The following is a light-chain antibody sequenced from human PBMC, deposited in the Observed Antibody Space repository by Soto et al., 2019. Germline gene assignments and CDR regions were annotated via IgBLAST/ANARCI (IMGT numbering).Light chain of an antibody. Sequence: IVLTQSPATLSLFPGEKATLSCRASQSVTSYLAWYQQKPGQAPRLLIYGASFRATDVPDRFTAGGSGTDFTLTISRLEPEDYAVYYCHKYRRARLTFGGGTKV. V-gene: IGKV3-20*01. CDR3: HKYRRARLT. CDR1: QSVTSY. J-gene: IGKJ4*01. CDR2: GAS.